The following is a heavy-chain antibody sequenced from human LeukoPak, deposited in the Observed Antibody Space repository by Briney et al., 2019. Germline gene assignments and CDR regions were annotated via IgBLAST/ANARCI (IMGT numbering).Heavy chain of an antibody. D-gene: IGHD6-19*01. CDR3: TKDVVPDSGWDLDY. J-gene: IGHJ4*02. V-gene: IGHV3-23*01. Sequence: GGSLRLSCAASGFTFSSYAMSWVRQAPGKGLEWVSAISGSGGSTYYADSVKGRFTISRDNSKNTLYLQMSSLRTEDTAIYYCTKDVVPDSGWDLDYWGQGTLVTVSS. CDR1: GFTFSSYA. CDR2: ISGSGGST.